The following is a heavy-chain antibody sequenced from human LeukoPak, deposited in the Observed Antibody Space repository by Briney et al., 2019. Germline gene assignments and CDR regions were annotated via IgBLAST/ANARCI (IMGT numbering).Heavy chain of an antibody. J-gene: IGHJ5*02. CDR1: GGSISSGSYY. D-gene: IGHD1-26*01. CDR2: IYSSGSA. Sequence: PSQTLSLTCTVSGGSISSGSYYWSWIRQPAGKGLEWIGRIYSSGSANYNPSLKSRVTISVDRSKNHFSLRLTSVTAADTAVYYCARAVGSSESNWFDPWGQGTLATVSS. V-gene: IGHV4-61*02. CDR3: ARAVGSSESNWFDP.